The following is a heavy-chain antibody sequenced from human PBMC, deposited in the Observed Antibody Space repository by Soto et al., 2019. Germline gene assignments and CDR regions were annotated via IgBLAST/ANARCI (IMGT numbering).Heavy chain of an antibody. CDR2: MYPDDSDI. D-gene: IGHD4-17*01. CDR3: ARSLDYGGKKFDY. Sequence: GESLKISCKASGYSFSFYWIGWVRQMPGKGLEWMAIMYPDDSDIRYSPSFEAHVTISADKSISTAYLQWSSLKASDTAMYYCARSLDYGGKKFDYWGQGTLVTVSS. V-gene: IGHV5-51*01. J-gene: IGHJ4*02. CDR1: GYSFSFYW.